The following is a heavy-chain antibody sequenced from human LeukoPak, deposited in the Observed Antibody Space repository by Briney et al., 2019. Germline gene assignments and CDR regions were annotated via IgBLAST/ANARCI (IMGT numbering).Heavy chain of an antibody. Sequence: PGGSLRLSCAASGFTFSGSAMHWVRQASAKGREWVGRIRSQVNSYATAYAASVKGRFTISRDDSKNTAYLQMNSLKTEDTAVYYCTTKDIFDYWGQGTLVTVSS. CDR1: GFTFSGSA. V-gene: IGHV3-73*01. J-gene: IGHJ4*02. CDR3: TTKDIFDY. CDR2: IRSQVNSYAT.